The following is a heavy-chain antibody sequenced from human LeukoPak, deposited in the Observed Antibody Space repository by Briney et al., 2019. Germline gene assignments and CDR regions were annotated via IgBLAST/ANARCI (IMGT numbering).Heavy chain of an antibody. CDR1: GYTFTGYY. Sequence: GASVKVSCKASGYTFTGYYMHWVRQAPGQGLEWMGRINPNSGGTNYAQKFQGRVTMTRDTSISTAYMELSRLRSDDTAVYYCARARWLQPSRWFDPWGQGTLVTVSS. CDR2: INPNSGGT. V-gene: IGHV1-2*06. J-gene: IGHJ5*02. D-gene: IGHD5-24*01. CDR3: ARARWLQPSRWFDP.